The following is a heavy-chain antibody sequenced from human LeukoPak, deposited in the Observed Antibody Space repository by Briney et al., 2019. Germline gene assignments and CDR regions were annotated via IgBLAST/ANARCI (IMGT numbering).Heavy chain of an antibody. CDR3: ARGATSLHAFDI. D-gene: IGHD2-2*01. CDR1: GDSVSSNSAA. Sequence: SQTLSLTCAISGDSVSSNSAAWNWVRQSPSRGLEWLGRTYYRSTWYNDYAVSVKSRITINPDTSKNQFSLQLDSVTPEDTAVYYCARGATSLHAFDIWGQGTMVNVSS. CDR2: TYYRSTWYN. J-gene: IGHJ3*02. V-gene: IGHV6-1*01.